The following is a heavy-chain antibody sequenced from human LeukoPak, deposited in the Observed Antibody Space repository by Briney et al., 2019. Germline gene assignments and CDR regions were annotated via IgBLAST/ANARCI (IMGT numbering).Heavy chain of an antibody. V-gene: IGHV3-30*18. D-gene: IGHD3-10*01. CDR1: GFTFSSYG. Sequence: PGGSLRRSCAASGFTFSSYGMHWVRQAPGKGLEWVAVISYDGSNKYYADSVKGRFTISRDNSKNTLYLQMNSLRAEDTAVYYCAKDSTGVTDYWGQGTLVTVSS. J-gene: IGHJ4*02. CDR2: ISYDGSNK. CDR3: AKDSTGVTDY.